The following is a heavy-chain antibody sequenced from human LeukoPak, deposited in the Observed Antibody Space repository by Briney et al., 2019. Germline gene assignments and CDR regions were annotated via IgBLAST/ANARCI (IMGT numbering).Heavy chain of an antibody. V-gene: IGHV4-59*08. CDR1: GGSLSSYY. CDR3: ARQADVPSAIGYFDY. CDR2: VHYSDNP. J-gene: IGHJ4*02. D-gene: IGHD2-2*01. Sequence: PSETLSLTCTVSGGSLSSYYWTWIRQPPGKGREWIGYVHYSDNPSYNPSLKSRVTISMDTSKNQFSLRLTSVTAADTAVYYCARQADVPSAIGYFDYWGQGTLVTVSS.